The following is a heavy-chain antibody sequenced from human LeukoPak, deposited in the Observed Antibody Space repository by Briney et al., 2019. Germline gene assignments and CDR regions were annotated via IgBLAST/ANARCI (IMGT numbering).Heavy chain of an antibody. CDR1: GFTFSSYW. CDR2: INSDGSST. D-gene: IGHD6-19*01. Sequence: PGGSLRLSCAASGFTFSSYWMHWVRQAPGKGLVWVSRINSDGSSTSYADSVKGRFTISRDNAKNTAYLQMNSPKTEDTAVYYCTRHPESSGWYEPDAFDIWGQGTMVTVSS. J-gene: IGHJ3*02. CDR3: TRHPESSGWYEPDAFDI. V-gene: IGHV3-74*01.